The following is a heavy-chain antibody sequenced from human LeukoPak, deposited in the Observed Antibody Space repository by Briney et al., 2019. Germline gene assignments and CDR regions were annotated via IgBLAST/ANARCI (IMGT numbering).Heavy chain of an antibody. Sequence: GGSLRLSCAASGFTFSSYGMHWVRQAPGKGLEWVAFIRYDGSNKYYADSVKGRFTISRDNPKNTLYLQMNSLRPEDTAVYYCAKGYSGYDYAFDIWGQGTMVTVSS. D-gene: IGHD5-12*01. V-gene: IGHV3-30*02. J-gene: IGHJ3*02. CDR1: GFTFSSYG. CDR3: AKGYSGYDYAFDI. CDR2: IRYDGSNK.